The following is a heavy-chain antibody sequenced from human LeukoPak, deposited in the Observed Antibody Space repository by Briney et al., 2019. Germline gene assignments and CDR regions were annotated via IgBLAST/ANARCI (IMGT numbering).Heavy chain of an antibody. V-gene: IGHV3-20*04. CDR2: INWNGGST. Sequence: GGSLRLSCAASGFTFDDYGMSWVRQAPGKGLEWVSGINWNGGSTGYADPVKGRFTISRDNAKNSLYLQMNSLRAEDTALYYCAREEGADYYGSGSPFDYWGQGTLVTVSS. J-gene: IGHJ4*02. D-gene: IGHD3-10*01. CDR3: AREEGADYYGSGSPFDY. CDR1: GFTFDDYG.